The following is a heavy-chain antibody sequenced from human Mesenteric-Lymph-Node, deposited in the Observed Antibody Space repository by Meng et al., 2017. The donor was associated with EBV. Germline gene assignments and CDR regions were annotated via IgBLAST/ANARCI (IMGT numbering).Heavy chain of an antibody. CDR1: GYRFPSDW. V-gene: IGHV5-51*01. J-gene: IGHJ4*02. CDR2: IYPGDSDT. Sequence: GAGVEQPGVSLKFSCTGSGYRFPSDWLGWVRQMPGKGLEWMGIIYPGDSDTRYSPSFQGQATISVEKSIGTVYLQWSSLKASDTAMYHCARQQGNSGGDYWGQGTLVTVSS. D-gene: IGHD4-23*01. CDR3: ARQQGNSGGDY.